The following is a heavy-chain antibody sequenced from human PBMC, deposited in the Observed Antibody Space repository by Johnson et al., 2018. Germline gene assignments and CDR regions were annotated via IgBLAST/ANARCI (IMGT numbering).Heavy chain of an antibody. V-gene: IGHV4-34*01. Sequence: QVQLQQWGAGLLKPSETLSLTCAVYGGSFSGYYWSWIRQPPGKGLEWIGEINHSGSTNYNPSLKSRVTISVDTSKNQFSLKLRSVTAADTAVYYCARIQYYYDSSEPTGAFDIWGQGTMVTVSS. CDR2: INHSGST. J-gene: IGHJ3*02. CDR3: ARIQYYYDSSEPTGAFDI. D-gene: IGHD3-22*01. CDR1: GGSFSGYY.